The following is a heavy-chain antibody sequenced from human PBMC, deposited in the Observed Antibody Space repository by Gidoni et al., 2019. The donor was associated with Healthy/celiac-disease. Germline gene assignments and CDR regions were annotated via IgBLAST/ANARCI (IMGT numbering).Heavy chain of an antibody. J-gene: IGHJ4*02. CDR1: GFTFDDYG. CDR3: ARDKYCSSTSCPPYFDY. Sequence: EVQLVESGGGVVRPGGSPRLSRAASGFTFDDYGMSWVRQAPGKGLEWVSGINWNGGSTGYADSVKGRFTISRDNAKNSLYLQMNSLRAEDTALYYCARDKYCSSTSCPPYFDYWGQGTLVTVSS. CDR2: INWNGGST. V-gene: IGHV3-20*04. D-gene: IGHD2-2*01.